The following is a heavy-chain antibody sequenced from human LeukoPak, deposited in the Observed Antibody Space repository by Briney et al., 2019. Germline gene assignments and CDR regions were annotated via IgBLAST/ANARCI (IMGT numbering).Heavy chain of an antibody. CDR3: ARDRGPGRYYDFWSGPEYFQH. CDR1: GGSISSGSYY. CDR2: IYTSGST. J-gene: IGHJ1*01. D-gene: IGHD3-3*01. Sequence: SETLSLTCTVPGGSISSGSYYWSWIRQPAGKGLEWIGRIYTSGSTNYNPSLKSRVTISVDTSKNQFSLKLSSVTAADTAVYYCARDRGPGRYYDFWSGPEYFQHWGQGTLVTVSS. V-gene: IGHV4-61*02.